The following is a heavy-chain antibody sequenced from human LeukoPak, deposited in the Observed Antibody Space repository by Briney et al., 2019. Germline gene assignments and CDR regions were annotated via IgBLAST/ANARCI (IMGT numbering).Heavy chain of an antibody. V-gene: IGHV3-30-3*01. D-gene: IGHD3-10*01. J-gene: IGHJ4*02. Sequence: GRSLRLSCAASGFTFSSYAMHWVRKAPGKGLEWVAVISYDGSNKYYADSVKGRLTISRDNSKNTLYLQMNSLRAEDTAVYHCAKDLNYFGSGRYPFDYWGKGTLVTASS. CDR2: ISYDGSNK. CDR1: GFTFSSYA. CDR3: AKDLNYFGSGRYPFDY.